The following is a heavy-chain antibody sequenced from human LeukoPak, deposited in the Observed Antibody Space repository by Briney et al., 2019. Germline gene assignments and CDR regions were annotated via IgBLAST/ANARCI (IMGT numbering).Heavy chain of an antibody. D-gene: IGHD4-17*01. CDR2: ICESGGSI. J-gene: IGHJ4*02. V-gene: IGHV3-23*01. CDR1: GFTFSTYA. Sequence: GGSLRLSCAASGFTFSTYAMIWVRQAPGKGLEWFSRICESGGSIFNADSVKGRFTSSRDNSKSTLYLQMNSLRAEDTAVYFCAKPADGDYVPFDSWGQGTLVTVSS. CDR3: AKPADGDYVPFDS.